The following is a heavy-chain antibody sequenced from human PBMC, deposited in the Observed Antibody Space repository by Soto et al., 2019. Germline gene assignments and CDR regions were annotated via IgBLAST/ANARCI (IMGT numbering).Heavy chain of an antibody. CDR1: GFTLSSYA. CDR3: AKATRNIVLMVYATIRDAFDI. CDR2: ISGSGGST. J-gene: IGHJ3*02. D-gene: IGHD2-8*01. V-gene: IGHV3-23*01. Sequence: GGSLRLSCAASGFTLSSYAMSWVRQAPGKGLEWVSAISGSGGSTYYADSVKGRFTISRDNSKNTLYLQMNSLRAEDTAVYYCAKATRNIVLMVYATIRDAFDIWGQGTMVTVSS.